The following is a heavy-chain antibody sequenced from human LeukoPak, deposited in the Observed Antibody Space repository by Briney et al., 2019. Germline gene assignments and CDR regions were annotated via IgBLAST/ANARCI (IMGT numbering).Heavy chain of an antibody. CDR1: GFTFRSYA. CDR3: AKAYGYSSGWTSNYYFYGLDV. Sequence: GASLRLSRAASGFTFRSYAMSWVRHAPGKGLECVSAITDSDSGTYYADSVKGRFTISRDNSKNTLYLQMNSLRAEDTAVYYCAKAYGYSSGWTSNYYFYGLDVWGQGTTITVSS. V-gene: IGHV3-23*01. D-gene: IGHD6-25*01. CDR2: ITDSDSGT. J-gene: IGHJ6*02.